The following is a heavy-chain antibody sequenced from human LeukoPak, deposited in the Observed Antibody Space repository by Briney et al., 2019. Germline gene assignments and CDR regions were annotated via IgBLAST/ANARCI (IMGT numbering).Heavy chain of an antibody. CDR2: IYYSGSA. Sequence: PSETLSLTCAVSGGSVSSGSYYWSWIRQPPGKGLEWIGYIYYSGSAKYNPSLKNRVSISVDTSKNQFSLKLTSVTAADTAVYYCARGFGDWGLSWFDPWGQGTLVTVSS. D-gene: IGHD3-10*01. J-gene: IGHJ5*02. V-gene: IGHV4-61*01. CDR1: GGSVSSGSYY. CDR3: ARGFGDWGLSWFDP.